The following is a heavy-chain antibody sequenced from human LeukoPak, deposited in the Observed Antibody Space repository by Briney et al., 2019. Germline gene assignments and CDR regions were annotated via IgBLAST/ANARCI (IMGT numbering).Heavy chain of an antibody. CDR3: ARRPAYCSGGSCYPRAFDY. CDR2: ITHSGST. V-gene: IGHV4-34*01. J-gene: IGHJ4*02. D-gene: IGHD2-15*01. CDR1: GGSFSNYY. Sequence: SETLSLTCAVYGGSFSNYYWSWIRQSPGKGLEWIGEITHSGSTNYNPSLKSRVTISVDTSKNQFSLKLSSVTAADTAVYYCARRPAYCSGGSCYPRAFDYWGQGTLVTVSS.